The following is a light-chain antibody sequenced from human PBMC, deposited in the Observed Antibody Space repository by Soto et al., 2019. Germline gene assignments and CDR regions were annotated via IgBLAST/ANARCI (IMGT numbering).Light chain of an antibody. CDR1: QSVNNN. CDR3: QQYNNWPRT. J-gene: IGKJ2*01. Sequence: EIVMTQSPATLSVSPGERATLSCRASQSVNNNLAWYQQKPGQAPRLLIYTAFTRATGIPARFSGSGTGTEFTLTISSLQSEDFAVYYCQQYNNWPRTFGQGTKLEIK. CDR2: TAF. V-gene: IGKV3-15*01.